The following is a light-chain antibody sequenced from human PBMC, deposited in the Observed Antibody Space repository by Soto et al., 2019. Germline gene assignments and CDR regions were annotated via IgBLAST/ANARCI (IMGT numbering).Light chain of an antibody. CDR1: SSNIGSNT. V-gene: IGLV1-44*01. CDR2: RNN. J-gene: IGLJ2*01. Sequence: QSVLTQPPSASGTPGQRVTISCSGSSSNIGSNTVNWYQQLPGTAPKLLIYRNNQRHSGVPDRFSGSKSGTSASLAISGLQSEDEADYYCAAWDASLNGPVFGGGTKLTVL. CDR3: AAWDASLNGPV.